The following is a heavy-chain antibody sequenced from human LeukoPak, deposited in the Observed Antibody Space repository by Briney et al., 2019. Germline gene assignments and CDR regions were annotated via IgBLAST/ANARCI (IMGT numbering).Heavy chain of an antibody. CDR3: AKETYPTSIRPKGLVDY. CDR1: GFTFDDYA. Sequence: GGSLRLSCAASGFTFDDYAMHWVRHTPGKGLEWVSAISGSGGSTYYADSVKGRFTISRDNSKNTLYLQMNSLRAEDTAVYYCAKETYPTSIRPKGLVDYWGQGTLVTVSS. V-gene: IGHV3-23*01. J-gene: IGHJ4*02. CDR2: ISGSGGST. D-gene: IGHD3-16*01.